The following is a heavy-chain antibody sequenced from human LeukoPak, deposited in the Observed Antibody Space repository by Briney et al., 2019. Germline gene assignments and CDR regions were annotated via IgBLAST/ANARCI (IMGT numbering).Heavy chain of an antibody. J-gene: IGHJ4*02. V-gene: IGHV1-69*04. D-gene: IGHD3-22*01. CDR3: ARGYYDSSGYYYLDY. CDR1: GYTFTSYD. Sequence: SVKVSCKASGYTFTSYDISWVRQAPGQGLEWMGRIIPILGIANYAQKFQGRVTITADKSTSTAYMELSSLRSEDTAVYYCARGYYDSSGYYYLDYWGQGTLVTVSS. CDR2: IIPILGIA.